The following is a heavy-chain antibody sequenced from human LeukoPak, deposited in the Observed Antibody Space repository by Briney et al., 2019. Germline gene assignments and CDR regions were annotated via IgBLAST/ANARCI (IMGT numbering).Heavy chain of an antibody. J-gene: IGHJ5*02. CDR1: GYTFTNYG. CDR2: ISAYSGHT. D-gene: IGHD6-13*01. Sequence: EASVKVSCKASGYTFTNYGISWVQQAPGQGPEWMGWISAYSGHTNYAQKLQGRVTMTTDTSTSTAYMELRSLRSDDTAVYYCARDNHSGSWSWFDPWGQGTLVSVSA. CDR3: ARDNHSGSWSWFDP. V-gene: IGHV1-18*01.